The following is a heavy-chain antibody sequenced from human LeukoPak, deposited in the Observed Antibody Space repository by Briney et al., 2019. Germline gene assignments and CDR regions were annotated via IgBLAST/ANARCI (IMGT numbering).Heavy chain of an antibody. CDR2: ISYSGST. D-gene: IGHD6-13*01. J-gene: IGHJ5*02. CDR3: ARDLRAGIAAAGSHRWFDP. Sequence: SETLSLTCTVSGGSISSYYWSWIRQPPGKGLEWIGYISYSGSTNYNPSLKSRVTISVDTSKNQFSLKLSSVTAADTAVYYCARDLRAGIAAAGSHRWFDPWGQGTLVTVSS. CDR1: GGSISSYY. V-gene: IGHV4-59*01.